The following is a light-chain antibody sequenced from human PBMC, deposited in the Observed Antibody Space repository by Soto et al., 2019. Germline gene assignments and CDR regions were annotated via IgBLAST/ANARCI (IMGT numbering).Light chain of an antibody. Sequence: QSVLTQPASVSGSPRQSITISCSGTSSGVGNFNYVSWYRHHPGEAPKLLIYDVSNRPSGVSNRFSGSKSGNTASLTISGLQTEDEATYFCSSDTSSDTYVFGSGTKVTVL. J-gene: IGLJ1*01. CDR2: DVS. CDR1: SSGVGNFNY. V-gene: IGLV2-14*03. CDR3: SSDTSSDTYV.